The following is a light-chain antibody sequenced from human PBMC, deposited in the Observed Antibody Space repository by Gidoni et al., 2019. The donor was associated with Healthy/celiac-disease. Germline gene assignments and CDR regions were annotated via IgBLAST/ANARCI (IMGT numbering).Light chain of an antibody. CDR2: KAS. V-gene: IGKV1-5*03. CDR1: QSISIW. CDR3: QHYKSYPLT. Sequence: IQLSQSPSTLSASVGDRVTITCRASQSISIWLAWYHQTPGKSPKLLIYKASTLESGVPARFSGSGSGTEFTLTISSLQPDDFATYYGQHYKSYPLTCGGGTKVGIK. J-gene: IGKJ4*01.